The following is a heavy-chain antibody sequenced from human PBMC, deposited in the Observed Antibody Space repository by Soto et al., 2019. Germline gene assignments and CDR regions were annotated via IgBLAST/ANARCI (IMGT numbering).Heavy chain of an antibody. CDR3: ARDHYDFWSGYWLDY. D-gene: IGHD3-3*01. V-gene: IGHV3-11*01. J-gene: IGHJ4*02. CDR1: GFTFSDYY. Sequence: PGGSLRLSCAASGFTFSDYYMSWIRQAPGKGLEWVSYISSSGSTIYYADSVKGRFTISRDNAKNSLYLQMNSLRAEDTAVYYCARDHYDFWSGYWLDYWGQGTLVTVSS. CDR2: ISSSGSTI.